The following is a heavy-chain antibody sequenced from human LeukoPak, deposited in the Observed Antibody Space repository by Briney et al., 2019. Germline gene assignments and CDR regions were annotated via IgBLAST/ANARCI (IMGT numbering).Heavy chain of an antibody. D-gene: IGHD2-2*01. J-gene: IGHJ6*02. Sequence: GGSLRLSCAASGFTFSSYSMNWVRQAPGKGLEWVSSISSSSSYIYYADSVKGRFTISRDNSKNTLYLQMNSLRAEDTAVYYCARDRQIVVVPAAPYYYYYGMDVWGQGTTVTVSS. CDR3: ARDRQIVVVPAAPYYYYYGMDV. V-gene: IGHV3-21*01. CDR2: ISSSSSYI. CDR1: GFTFSSYS.